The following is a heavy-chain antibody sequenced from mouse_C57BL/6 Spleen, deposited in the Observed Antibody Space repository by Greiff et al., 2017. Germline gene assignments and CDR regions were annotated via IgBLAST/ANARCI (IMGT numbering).Heavy chain of an antibody. Sequence: QVQLQQPGAELVKPGASVKLSCKASGYTFTSYWMQWVKQRPGQGLEWIGKIDPSDSYTNYNQKFKGKATLTVDTSSSTAYMQLSSLTSEDSAVYYCAGVYEPFAYWGQGTLVTVSA. J-gene: IGHJ3*01. CDR2: IDPSDSYT. CDR1: GYTFTSYW. V-gene: IGHV1-50*01. D-gene: IGHD1-1*01. CDR3: AGVYEPFAY.